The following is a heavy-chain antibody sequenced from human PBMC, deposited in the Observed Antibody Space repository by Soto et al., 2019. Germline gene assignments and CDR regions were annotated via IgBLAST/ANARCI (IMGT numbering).Heavy chain of an antibody. D-gene: IGHD3-10*01. J-gene: IGHJ4*02. Sequence: EVQLLESGGGLIQPRGSLRLSCAASGVNFSSYAMSWVRQAPGRGLEWVSAISGAVNNTYYTDSVKGRFTISRDNSKNTLYLQMNSLRADDTAVYYCARNYYGSGSYWGQGTLVTVSS. CDR2: ISGAVNNT. V-gene: IGHV3-23*01. CDR3: ARNYYGSGSY. CDR1: GVNFSSYA.